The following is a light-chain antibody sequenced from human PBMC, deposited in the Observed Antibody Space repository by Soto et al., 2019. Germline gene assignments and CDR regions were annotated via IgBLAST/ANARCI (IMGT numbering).Light chain of an antibody. V-gene: IGKV3-20*01. CDR1: QSVSSTY. CDR3: QQYGSSLYI. Sequence: EIVLTQSPGTLSLSPGERAPLSCRASQSVSSTYLAWYQQKPGQAPRLLIYGAYSRATGIPDRVSGSGSGTEFTLTISRLEPEDCAVYYCQQYGSSLYICGQGNKMEI. CDR2: GAY. J-gene: IGKJ2*01.